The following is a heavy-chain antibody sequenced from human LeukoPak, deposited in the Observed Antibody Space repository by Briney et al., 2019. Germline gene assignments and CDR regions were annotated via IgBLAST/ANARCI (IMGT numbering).Heavy chain of an antibody. D-gene: IGHD1-7*01. CDR3: AKGPDWFSRITGTAAGPFDY. Sequence: PGGSLRLSCAASGFTFSSYAMHWVRQAPGKGLEWVAVISYDGSNKYYADSVKGRFTISRDNSKNTLYLQMNSLRAEDTAVYYCAKGPDWFSRITGTAAGPFDYWGQGTLVTV. V-gene: IGHV3-30*04. CDR1: GFTFSSYA. CDR2: ISYDGSNK. J-gene: IGHJ4*02.